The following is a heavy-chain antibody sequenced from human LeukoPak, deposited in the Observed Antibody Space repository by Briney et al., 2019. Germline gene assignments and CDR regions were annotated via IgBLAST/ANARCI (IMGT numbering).Heavy chain of an antibody. Sequence: GGSLRLSCAASGFTFSSYGMHWIRQAPGKGLEWVAFIRNDGSIIYNADSVKGRFTISRDNSKNTLYLQMNSLRVDDTAVYYCAKDTPLCYFDYWGQGTLVTVSS. CDR1: GFTFSSYG. D-gene: IGHD3-16*01. V-gene: IGHV3-30*02. CDR2: IRNDGSII. CDR3: AKDTPLCYFDY. J-gene: IGHJ4*02.